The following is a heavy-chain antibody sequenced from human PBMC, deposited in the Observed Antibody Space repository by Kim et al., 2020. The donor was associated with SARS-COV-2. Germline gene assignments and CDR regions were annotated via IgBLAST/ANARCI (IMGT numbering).Heavy chain of an antibody. CDR2: IKQDGSEK. V-gene: IGHV3-7*01. CDR3: AREPPYYDILTGYYNGWFDP. Sequence: GGSLRLSCAASGFTFSSYWMSWVRQAPGKGLEWVANIKQDGSEKYYVDSVKGRFTISRDNAKNSLYLQMNSLRAEDTAVYYCAREPPYYDILTGYYNGWFDPWGQGTLVTVSS. J-gene: IGHJ5*02. D-gene: IGHD3-9*01. CDR1: GFTFSSYW.